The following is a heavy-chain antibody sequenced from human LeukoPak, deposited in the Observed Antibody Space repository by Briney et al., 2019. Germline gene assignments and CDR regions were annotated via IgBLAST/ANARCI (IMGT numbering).Heavy chain of an antibody. V-gene: IGHV3-21*01. CDR3: AAAVDYYDSAGFDY. J-gene: IGHJ4*02. CDR2: ISSSSSYI. D-gene: IGHD3-22*01. Sequence: PGGSLRLSCAASGLTFSIYSMNWVRQAPGKGLEWVSSISSSSSYIYYADSVKGRFTISRDNAKNSLYLQMNSLRAEDTAVYYCAAAVDYYDSAGFDYWGQGTLVTVSS. CDR1: GLTFSIYS.